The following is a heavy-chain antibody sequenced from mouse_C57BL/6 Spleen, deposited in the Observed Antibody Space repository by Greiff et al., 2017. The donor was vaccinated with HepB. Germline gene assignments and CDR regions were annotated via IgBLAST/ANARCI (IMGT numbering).Heavy chain of an antibody. Sequence: QVQLQQPGAELVKPGASVKLSCKASGYTFTSYGIPWVKQRPGQGLEWIGMIRPNSGSTNYNEKFKGKATLTVDKSSSTAYMQLSILTSEDSAVYYYAHYGDPLYAYWGQGTLVTVSA. CDR1: GYTFTSYG. CDR2: IRPNSGST. D-gene: IGHD2-13*01. J-gene: IGHJ3*01. V-gene: IGHV1-64*01. CDR3: AHYGDPLYAY.